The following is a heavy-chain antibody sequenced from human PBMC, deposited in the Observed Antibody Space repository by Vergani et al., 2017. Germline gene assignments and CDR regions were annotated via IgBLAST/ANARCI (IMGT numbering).Heavy chain of an antibody. Sequence: EVQLLESGGGLVQPGGSLRISCAASGFNFNNYGMSWVRQSPGKGLEWVSAINGGRTYYADSVKDRFTISTDNFKNTLYLQMMSLRAEDTAVYYCAKEGKISTPFVADWGQGTLVAVSS. V-gene: IGHV3-23*01. D-gene: IGHD3-3*02. CDR2: INGGRT. J-gene: IGHJ4*02. CDR3: AKEGKISTPFVAD. CDR1: GFNFNNYG.